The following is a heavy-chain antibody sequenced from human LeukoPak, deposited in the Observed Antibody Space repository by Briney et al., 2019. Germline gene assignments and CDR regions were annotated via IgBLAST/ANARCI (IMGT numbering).Heavy chain of an antibody. Sequence: SETLSLTCTVSGGSISSYYWSWIRQPPGKGLEWIGYIYYSGSTNYNPSLKSRVTISVDTSKNQFSLKLSSVTAADTAVYYCARHQGGGWYYYYYGMDVWGQGTTVTVSS. D-gene: IGHD6-19*01. CDR2: IYYSGST. J-gene: IGHJ6*02. CDR1: GGSISSYY. CDR3: ARHQGGGWYYYYYGMDV. V-gene: IGHV4-59*08.